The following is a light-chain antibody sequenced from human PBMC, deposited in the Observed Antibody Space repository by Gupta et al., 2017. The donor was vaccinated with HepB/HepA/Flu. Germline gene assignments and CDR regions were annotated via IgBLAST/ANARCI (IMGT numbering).Light chain of an antibody. CDR1: QSVLYNPNNKKY. V-gene: IGKV4-1*01. CDR3: QQYYSIPPT. J-gene: IGKJ1*01. CDR2: WAS. Sequence: DIVMTQSPDSLAVSLGERATINCKSSQSVLYNPNNKKYLAWYQQKPGQPPKLLIYWASTRESGVPDRFSGSGSGTDFTLTISSLQAEDVAVYYCQQYYSIPPTFGQGTKGKSN.